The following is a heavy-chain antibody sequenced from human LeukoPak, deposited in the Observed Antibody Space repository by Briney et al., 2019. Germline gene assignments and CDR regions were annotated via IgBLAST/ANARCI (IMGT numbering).Heavy chain of an antibody. V-gene: IGHV3-48*01. CDR2: ISSRSNII. J-gene: IGHJ6*03. CDR3: ARDPYSGGYGDYYYYYMDL. Sequence: AGGSLRLSCAASGLTFSSSSMNWVRQAPGKGLEWVSYISSRSNIIYYADSVKGRFTISRDNAKNSLYLQMNSLRAEDTAVYYCARDPYSGGYGDYYYYYMDLWGQGTTVTISS. D-gene: IGHD1-26*01. CDR1: GLTFSSSS.